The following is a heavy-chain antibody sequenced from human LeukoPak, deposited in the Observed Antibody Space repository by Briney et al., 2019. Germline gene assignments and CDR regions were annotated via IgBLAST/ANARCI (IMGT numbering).Heavy chain of an antibody. V-gene: IGHV1-69*06. CDR3: AGGRPRGYCSGGSCYHNFGY. Sequence: RASVKVSCKASGATFISYAMSWVRQAPGQGLEWMGGIIPIFGTANYAQKFQGRVTITADKSTSTAYMEVSSLRSEDTAVYYCAGGRPRGYCSGGSCYHNFGYWGQGTLVTVSS. J-gene: IGHJ4*02. CDR2: IIPIFGTA. CDR1: GATFISYA. D-gene: IGHD2-15*01.